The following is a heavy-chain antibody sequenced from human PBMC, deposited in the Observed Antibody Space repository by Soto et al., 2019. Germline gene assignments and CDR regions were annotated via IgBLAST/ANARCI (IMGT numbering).Heavy chain of an antibody. CDR3: SRLRTIFGMKLKGYFFYMAV. CDR2: IYPGDSNT. D-gene: IGHD3-3*01. J-gene: IGHJ6*03. CDR1: GYSFTSYW. V-gene: IGHV5-51*01. Sequence: PGESLKISCKASGYSFTSYWIRWVRQMPGKGLEWMGIIYPGDSNTRYSPSFQGQFTISADNSISTAYLQWSSLKAADTAMYYCSRLRTIFGMKLKGYFFYMAVWGKGTTGTGSS.